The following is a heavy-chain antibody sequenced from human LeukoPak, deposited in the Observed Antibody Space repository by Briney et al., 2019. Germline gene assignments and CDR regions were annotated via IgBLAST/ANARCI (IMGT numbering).Heavy chain of an antibody. J-gene: IGHJ4*02. CDR3: GKGGHVYGSGSYLDY. CDR1: GFTFSSYG. CDR2: ISYDGSNK. Sequence: GGSLRLSCAASGFTFSSYGMHWVRQAPGKGLEWVAVISYDGSNKYYADSVKGRFTISRDDSKNTLYLQMNSLRAEDTAVYYCGKGGHVYGSGSYLDYWGQGTLVTVSS. D-gene: IGHD3-10*01. V-gene: IGHV3-30*18.